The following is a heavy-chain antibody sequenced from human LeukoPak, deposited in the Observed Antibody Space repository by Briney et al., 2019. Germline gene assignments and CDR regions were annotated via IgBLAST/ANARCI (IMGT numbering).Heavy chain of an antibody. CDR1: GYTFTSYG. CDR3: ASRSGSYYYYFDY. Sequence: ASVKVSCKASGYTFTSYGISWVRQAPGQGLEWMGWISAYNGNTNYAQKLQGRVTMTRDTSTSTVYMELSSLRSEDTAVYYCASRSGSYYYYFDYWGQGTLVTVSS. J-gene: IGHJ4*02. D-gene: IGHD3-10*01. V-gene: IGHV1-18*01. CDR2: ISAYNGNT.